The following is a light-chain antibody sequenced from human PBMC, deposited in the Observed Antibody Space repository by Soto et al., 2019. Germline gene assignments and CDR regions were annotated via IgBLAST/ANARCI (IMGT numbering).Light chain of an antibody. CDR3: QQYNNWPPVA. CDR1: QSVSSN. Sequence: EIVMTQSPATLSVSPGERDTLSCRASQSVSSNLAWYQQKPGQAPRLLIYGASTRATGIPARFSGSGSGTEFALTLSSMQSEYFAVYYCQQYNNWPPVAFGPGTKVDIQ. J-gene: IGKJ3*01. CDR2: GAS. V-gene: IGKV3-15*01.